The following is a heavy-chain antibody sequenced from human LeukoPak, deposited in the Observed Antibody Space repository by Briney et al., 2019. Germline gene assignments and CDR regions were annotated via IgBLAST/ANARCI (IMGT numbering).Heavy chain of an antibody. CDR3: ARHVGISC. J-gene: IGHJ4*02. CDR2: IREDGTEK. D-gene: IGHD7-27*01. Sequence: GRSLRLSCAASGFSFSRYAMHWVRQAPGEGLEWVANIREDGTEKNYVDSVKGRFTISRDNAKNSLFLQMSNLRDDDTAIYYCARHVGISCWGQGTLVTVSS. CDR1: GFSFSRYA. V-gene: IGHV3-7*01.